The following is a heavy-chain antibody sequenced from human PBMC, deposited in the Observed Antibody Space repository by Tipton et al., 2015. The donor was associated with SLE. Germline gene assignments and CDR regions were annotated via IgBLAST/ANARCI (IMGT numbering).Heavy chain of an antibody. D-gene: IGHD6-19*01. Sequence: TLSLTCIVSGGSISRGTYYWSWIRQHPGKGPEWIGYIYNSGGTYYNPSLKSRVTISIDTSTNQFSLKVNSVTAADTALYYCARAVAGNSEYFDYWGHGTLVTVSS. V-gene: IGHV4-31*03. CDR2: IYNSGGT. J-gene: IGHJ4*01. CDR3: ARAVAGNSEYFDY. CDR1: GGSISRGTYY.